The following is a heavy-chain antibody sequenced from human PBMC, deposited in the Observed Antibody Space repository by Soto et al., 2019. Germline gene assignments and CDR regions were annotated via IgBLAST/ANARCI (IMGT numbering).Heavy chain of an antibody. Sequence: EVQLVQSGAEVKKPGESLRISCKGSGYSFTSYWISWVRQMPGKGLEWMGRIDPSDSYTNYSPSFQGHVTISADKSISTAYLQWSSLKASDTAMYYCARTPSFYDILTGYYPNWFDPWGQGTLVTVSS. V-gene: IGHV5-10-1*03. CDR2: IDPSDSYT. CDR1: GYSFTSYW. D-gene: IGHD3-9*01. J-gene: IGHJ5*02. CDR3: ARTPSFYDILTGYYPNWFDP.